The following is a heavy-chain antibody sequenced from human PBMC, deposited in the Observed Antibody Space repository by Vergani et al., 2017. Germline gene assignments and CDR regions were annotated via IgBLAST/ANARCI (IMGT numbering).Heavy chain of an antibody. CDR1: GFTFSSYS. CDR3: ARDIIAANGMDV. Sequence: EVQLVESGGGLVKPGGSLSLSCAASGFTFSSYSMNWVRPAPGKGLEWVSSISSSSSYIYYADSVKGRFTISRDNAKNSLYLQMNSMRAEDTAVYYCARDIIAANGMDVWGQGTTVTVSS. J-gene: IGHJ6*02. V-gene: IGHV3-21*01. D-gene: IGHD6-6*01. CDR2: ISSSSSYI.